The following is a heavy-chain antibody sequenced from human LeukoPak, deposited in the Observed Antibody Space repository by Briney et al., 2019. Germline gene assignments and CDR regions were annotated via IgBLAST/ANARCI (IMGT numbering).Heavy chain of an antibody. V-gene: IGHV4-30-4*01. CDR2: IYNSGNA. CDR1: GGSISTDHY. Sequence: SETLSLTCTVSGGSISTDHYWTWIRPPPGKGLEWIGYIYNSGNAYYNPSLNSRVTISGDKSKKQFSLKLSSVTSTDTAVYYCARRGPTYCSGGSFYGCFDPWGPGTLVTVSS. CDR3: ARRGPTYCSGGSFYGCFDP. D-gene: IGHD2-15*01. J-gene: IGHJ5*02.